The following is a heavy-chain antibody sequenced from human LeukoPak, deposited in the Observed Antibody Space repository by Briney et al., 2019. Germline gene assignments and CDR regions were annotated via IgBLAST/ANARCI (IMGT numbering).Heavy chain of an antibody. Sequence: ASVKVSCKASGYTFTSYGISWVRQAPGQGLEWMGWINPNSGAIHYAQKFQGRVTMTRDTSTRTAYMELSRLTSDDTAVYYCATDDSSGFYLGAVNYWGQGTRVTVSS. J-gene: IGHJ4*02. CDR2: INPNSGAI. CDR1: GYTFTSYG. D-gene: IGHD3-22*01. CDR3: ATDDSSGFYLGAVNY. V-gene: IGHV1-2*02.